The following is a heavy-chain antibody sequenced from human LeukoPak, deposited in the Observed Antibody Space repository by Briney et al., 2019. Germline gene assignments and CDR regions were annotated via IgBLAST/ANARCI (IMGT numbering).Heavy chain of an antibody. J-gene: IGHJ4*02. Sequence: PGGSLRLSCAASGFTFSSYETNWVRQAPGKGLEWVSYISSSGSTIYYADSVKGRFTISRDNAKNSLYLQMNSLRAEDTAVYYCAKDLFAGYCSGGSCYSRSALDYWGQGTLVTVPS. CDR3: AKDLFAGYCSGGSCYSRSALDY. D-gene: IGHD2-15*01. V-gene: IGHV3-48*03. CDR1: GFTFSSYE. CDR2: ISSSGSTI.